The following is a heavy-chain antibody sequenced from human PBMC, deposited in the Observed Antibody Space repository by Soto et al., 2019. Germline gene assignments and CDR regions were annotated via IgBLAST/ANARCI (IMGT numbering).Heavy chain of an antibody. CDR1: GGSISSSSYY. Sequence: SETLSLTCTVSGGSISSSSYYWGWIRQPPGKGLEWIGSIYYSGSTYYNPSLKSRVTISVDTSKNQFSLKLSSVTAADTAVYYCARGGDGDNSRHYYYGMEVWGQGTTVTVSS. CDR3: ARGGDGDNSRHYYYGMEV. J-gene: IGHJ6*02. V-gene: IGHV4-39*01. D-gene: IGHD3-16*01. CDR2: IYYSGST.